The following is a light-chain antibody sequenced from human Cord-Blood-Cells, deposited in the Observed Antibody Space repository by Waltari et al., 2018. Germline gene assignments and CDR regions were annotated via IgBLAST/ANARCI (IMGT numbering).Light chain of an antibody. CDR1: QSVSSSY. CDR2: GAS. Sequence: EIVLTQSPGTLSLSPGERATLSCRASQSVSSSYLAWYQQKPGQAPRLLIYGASSRATGIPDRFSGSESGTDFTLTISRLEPEDFAVYYCPQYGSSPPTFGQGTKVEIK. V-gene: IGKV3-20*01. J-gene: IGKJ1*01. CDR3: PQYGSSPPT.